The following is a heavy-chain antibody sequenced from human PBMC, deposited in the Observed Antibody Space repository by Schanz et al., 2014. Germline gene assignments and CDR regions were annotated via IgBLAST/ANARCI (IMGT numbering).Heavy chain of an antibody. CDR1: GFAFSVYG. CDR2: ISHSGGSK. Sequence: QVQLVESGGGVVQPGRSLRLSCAASGFAFSVYGMHWVRQAPGKGLEWVSSISHSGGSKYYADSVKGRFTISRDNSENTLYLQMNTLRAEDTAVYYCARDRGYCSGGSCLTFDYWGQGTLVTVSS. J-gene: IGHJ4*02. V-gene: IGHV3-NL1*01. CDR3: ARDRGYCSGGSCLTFDY. D-gene: IGHD2-15*01.